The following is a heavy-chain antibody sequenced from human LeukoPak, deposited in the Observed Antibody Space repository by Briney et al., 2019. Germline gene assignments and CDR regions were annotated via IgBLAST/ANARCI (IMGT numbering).Heavy chain of an antibody. V-gene: IGHV3-23*01. J-gene: IGHJ6*03. Sequence: PGGSLRLSWAASGFTFSIYAMSWVRQAPGKGLEWVSGISGSGSYTYYAYYADSVRGRFTVSRDNSKNTLYLQMDGLRAEDTAVYYCAKANHSDSSGYYYFYYMDVWGKGTTVTVSS. D-gene: IGHD3-22*01. CDR3: AKANHSDSSGYYYFYYMDV. CDR2: ISGSGSYTYYA. CDR1: GFTFSIYA.